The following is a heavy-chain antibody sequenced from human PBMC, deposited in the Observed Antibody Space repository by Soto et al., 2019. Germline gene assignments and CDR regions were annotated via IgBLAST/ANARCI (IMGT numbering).Heavy chain of an antibody. V-gene: IGHV2-5*02. D-gene: IGHD1-1*01. CDR3: AHREGRVSGTPFDY. J-gene: IGHJ4*02. CDR2: VYWDDDK. CDR1: GFSLTTSGVS. Sequence: ESGPTLVNPTQTLTLTCTFSGFSLTTSGVSVGWIRQPPGEALEWLALVYWDDDKRYSPSLESRLTITKDTSKHQVVLTMTNMDPVDTATYYCAHREGRVSGTPFDYWGKGTLVTVSS.